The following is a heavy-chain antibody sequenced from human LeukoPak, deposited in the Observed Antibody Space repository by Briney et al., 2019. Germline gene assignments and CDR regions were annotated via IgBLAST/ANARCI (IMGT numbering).Heavy chain of an antibody. CDR1: GFTFRSYW. D-gene: IGHD4-17*01. CDR3: ARGMTTFSY. J-gene: IGHJ4*02. V-gene: IGHV3-7*01. CDR2: IKEDGSER. Sequence: GGSLRLSCVASGFTFRSYWMSWVRQAPGKGLEWVASIKEDGSERYYVDSVKGRFTISRDNAKNSLYLQMNSLRAEDTAVYYCARGMTTFSYWGQGTLVTVSS.